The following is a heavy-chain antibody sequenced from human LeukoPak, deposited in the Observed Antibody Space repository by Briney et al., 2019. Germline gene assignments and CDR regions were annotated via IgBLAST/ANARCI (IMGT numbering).Heavy chain of an antibody. CDR1: GGSISSSSYY. Sequence: SETLSLTCTVSGGSISSSSYYWGWIRQPPGKGLEWIGVIYYSEITYYNPSLKSRVTISLDTSKNQFSLKLSSVTAADTAVYYCAGLGYCTRGVCYTGVDEAFNIWGQGTRVTVSS. V-gene: IGHV4-39*01. D-gene: IGHD2-8*01. J-gene: IGHJ3*02. CDR2: IYYSEIT. CDR3: AGLGYCTRGVCYTGVDEAFNI.